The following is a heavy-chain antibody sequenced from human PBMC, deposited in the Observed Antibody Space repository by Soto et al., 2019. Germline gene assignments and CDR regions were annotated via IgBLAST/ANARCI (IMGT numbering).Heavy chain of an antibody. CDR3: AKACGAFEYISLPSLFDS. Sequence: QVQLVDSGGGVVHPGASLRLSCAASGFTFRSYAMHWVRQAPGKGLQWVGFISYYGNHKYYADSAKGRFTISRDNSKNTLSLHMNSLRGDDTAVYYCAKACGAFEYISLPSLFDSWVQGTLVTVSS. CDR1: GFTFRSYA. CDR2: ISYYGNHK. D-gene: IGHD2-21*01. J-gene: IGHJ4*02. V-gene: IGHV3-30*04.